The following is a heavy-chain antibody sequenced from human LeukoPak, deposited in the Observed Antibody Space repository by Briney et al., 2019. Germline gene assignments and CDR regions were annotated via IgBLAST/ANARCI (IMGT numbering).Heavy chain of an antibody. CDR1: GGSFGGYY. CDR2: INHSGST. CDR3: ARGRSSGSHFDY. D-gene: IGHD1-26*01. Sequence: PSETLSLTCAVYGGSFGGYYWSWIRQPPGKGLEWIGEINHSGSTNYNPSLKSRVTISVDTSKNQFSLKLSSVTAADTAVYYCARGRSSGSHFDYWGQGTLVTVSS. V-gene: IGHV4-34*01. J-gene: IGHJ4*02.